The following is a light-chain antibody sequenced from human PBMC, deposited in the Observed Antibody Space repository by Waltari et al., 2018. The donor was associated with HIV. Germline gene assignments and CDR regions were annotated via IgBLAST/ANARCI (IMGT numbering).Light chain of an antibody. CDR3: GTWDSSLSAYV. J-gene: IGLJ1*01. V-gene: IGLV1-51*01. CDR2: DNN. CDR1: SPHLGNNY. Sequence: QSVLTQPPSVSAAPGQKVTISCSGSSPHLGNNYVSWYQQLPGTAPKLLIYDNNKRPSGIPDRFSGSKSGTSATLGITGLQTGDEADYYCGTWDSSLSAYVFGTGTKVTVL.